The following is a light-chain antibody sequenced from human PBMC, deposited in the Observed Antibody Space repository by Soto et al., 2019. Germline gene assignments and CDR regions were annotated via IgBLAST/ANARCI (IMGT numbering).Light chain of an antibody. CDR3: QQYGTSPRT. CDR2: GAS. V-gene: IGKV3-20*01. J-gene: IGKJ1*01. CDR1: QSVRNNY. Sequence: EIGLTKSPGTLSLSPGERATLSCRASQSVRNNYLAWYQQRPGQAPRLLIHGASSRATGIPDRFSGSGSGTDFTLTISRLEPEDFAVYYCQQYGTSPRTFGQGTKV.